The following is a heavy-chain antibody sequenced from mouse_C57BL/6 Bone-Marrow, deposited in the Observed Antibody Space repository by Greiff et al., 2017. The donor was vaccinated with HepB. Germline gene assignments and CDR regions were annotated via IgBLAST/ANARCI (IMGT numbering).Heavy chain of an antibody. D-gene: IGHD1-1*01. CDR2: IYPGSGST. J-gene: IGHJ2*01. V-gene: IGHV1-55*01. CDR3: ARTFLITTVVADY. Sequence: QVQLQQSGAELVKPGASVKMSCKASGYTFTSYWITWVKQRPGQGLEWIGDIYPGSGSTNYNEKFKSKATLTVDTSSSTAYMQLSSLTSEDSAVYYCARTFLITTVVADYWGQGTTLTVSS. CDR1: GYTFTSYW.